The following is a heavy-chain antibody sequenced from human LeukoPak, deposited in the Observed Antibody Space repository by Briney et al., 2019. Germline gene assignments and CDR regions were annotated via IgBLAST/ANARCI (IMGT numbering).Heavy chain of an antibody. V-gene: IGHV3-23*01. CDR1: GFTFSSYA. D-gene: IGHD4-17*01. CDR2: ISGSGGRT. CDR3: ATPPTVTRNY. Sequence: SGGSLRLSCAASGFTFSSYAMSWVRQAPGKGLEWVSSISGSGGRTHYTDSVKGRFTISRDNSKNTLYRQMNSLRAEDTAVYYCATPPTVTRNYWGQGTLVTVSS. J-gene: IGHJ4*02.